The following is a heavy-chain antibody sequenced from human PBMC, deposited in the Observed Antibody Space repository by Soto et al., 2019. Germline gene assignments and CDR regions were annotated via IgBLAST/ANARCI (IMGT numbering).Heavy chain of an antibody. CDR3: AREHYGSSTSCSLIGVDY. D-gene: IGHD2-2*01. CDR1: GFTFSSYS. Sequence: GGALRLSCAASGFTFSSYSMNWVRQAPGKGLEWVSSISSSSSYIYYADSVKGRFTISRDNAKNSLYLQMNSLRAEDTAVYYCAREHYGSSTSCSLIGVDYWGQGTLVTAS. J-gene: IGHJ4*02. CDR2: ISSSSSYI. V-gene: IGHV3-21*01.